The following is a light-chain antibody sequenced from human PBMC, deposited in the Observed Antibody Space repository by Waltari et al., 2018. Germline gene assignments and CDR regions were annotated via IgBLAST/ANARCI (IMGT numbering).Light chain of an antibody. V-gene: IGLV1-44*01. CDR2: SDD. Sequence: SVLTQPPSASGTPGQRVIISCSGRTSNTGSNTVNWYQQLPGTGPKLLIYSDDQRPSGVPDRFSGSRSGTSASLAISGLQSEDEADYFCSAWDGSLNGWVFGGGTKLTVL. J-gene: IGLJ3*02. CDR1: TSNTGSNT. CDR3: SAWDGSLNGWV.